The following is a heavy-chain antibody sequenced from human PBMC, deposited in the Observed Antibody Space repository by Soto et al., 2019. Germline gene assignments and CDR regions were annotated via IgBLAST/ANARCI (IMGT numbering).Heavy chain of an antibody. Sequence: QVQLQESGPGLVKPSQTLSLTCIVSGGSISSGGYYWSWIRQHPGKGLEWIGYIYYSGSTYYTPSLKSRVTISVDTSKNQFSLKLRSVTAADTAMYYCARDPAGSGSYWDYWGQGTLVTVSS. V-gene: IGHV4-31*03. CDR3: ARDPAGSGSYWDY. CDR2: IYYSGST. CDR1: GGSISSGGYY. D-gene: IGHD3-10*01. J-gene: IGHJ4*02.